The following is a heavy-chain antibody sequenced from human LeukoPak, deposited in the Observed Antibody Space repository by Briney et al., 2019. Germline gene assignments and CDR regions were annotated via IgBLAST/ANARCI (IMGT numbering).Heavy chain of an antibody. CDR3: ATYSDTFYFDC. CDR1: GHTFTNYW. V-gene: IGHV5-51*01. J-gene: IGHJ4*02. D-gene: IGHD3-16*01. Sequence: GESLKISCKASGHTFTNYWIGWVRQMPGKGLEWMGIIQPRDSDARYSPSFQGQVIISADKSISTAYLQWSSLKASDTAIYYCATYSDTFYFDCWGQGTLVTVSS. CDR2: IQPRDSDA.